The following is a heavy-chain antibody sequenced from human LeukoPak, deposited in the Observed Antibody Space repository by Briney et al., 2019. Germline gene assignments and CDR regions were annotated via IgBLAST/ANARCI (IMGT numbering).Heavy chain of an antibody. Sequence: SETLSLTCTVSGGSISSSSYYWGWIRQPPGKGLEWIGEINHSGSTNYNPSLKSRVTISVDTSKNQFSLKLSSVTAADTAVYYCARVKGATAIYSPQRVRPERSFDYWGQGTLVTVSS. CDR1: GGSISSSSYY. D-gene: IGHD2-2*02. J-gene: IGHJ4*02. V-gene: IGHV4-39*07. CDR2: INHSGST. CDR3: ARVKGATAIYSPQRVRPERSFDY.